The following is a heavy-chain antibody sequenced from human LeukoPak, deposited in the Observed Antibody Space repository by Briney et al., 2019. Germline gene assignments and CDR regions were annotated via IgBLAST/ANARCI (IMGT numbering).Heavy chain of an antibody. V-gene: IGHV4-34*01. D-gene: IGHD6-19*01. Sequence: PSETLSLICAVYGGSFSGYYWSWIRQPPGKGLEWIGEINHSGSTNYNPSLKSRVTISVDTSKNQFSLKLSSVTAADTAVYYCARGYLIAVAGFDYWGQGTLVTVSS. CDR2: INHSGST. CDR3: ARGYLIAVAGFDY. J-gene: IGHJ4*02. CDR1: GGSFSGYY.